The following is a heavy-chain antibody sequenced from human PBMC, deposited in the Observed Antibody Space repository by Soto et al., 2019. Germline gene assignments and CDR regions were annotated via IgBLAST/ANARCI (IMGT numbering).Heavy chain of an antibody. Sequence: SETLSLTCSVSGGPITGSRWSWIRQPVGRGLEWIGRIYTRGSADYNPSLKSRVTMSVDTSKNQFSLNVKSVTAADTAVYFCARGMGRYFDLWGRGTLVTVSS. V-gene: IGHV4-4*07. J-gene: IGHJ2*01. CDR2: IYTRGSA. CDR3: ARGMGRYFDL. D-gene: IGHD2-8*01. CDR1: GGPITGSR.